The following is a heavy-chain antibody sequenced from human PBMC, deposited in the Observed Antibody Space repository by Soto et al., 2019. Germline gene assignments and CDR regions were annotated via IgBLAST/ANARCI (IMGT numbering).Heavy chain of an antibody. Sequence: PGGSLRLSCAASGFTFSSYSMSWVRQAPGKGLEWVSYISSSSSTIYYADSVKGRFPISRDNAKNSLYLQMNSLRAEDTAVYYCARDAPPDDYWGQGTLVTVSS. V-gene: IGHV3-48*01. CDR3: ARDAPPDDY. J-gene: IGHJ4*02. CDR1: GFTFSSYS. CDR2: ISSSSSTI.